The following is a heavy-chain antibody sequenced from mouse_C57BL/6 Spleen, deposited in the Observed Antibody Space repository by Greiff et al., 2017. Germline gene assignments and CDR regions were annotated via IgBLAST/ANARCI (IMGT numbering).Heavy chain of an antibody. CDR3: ARASYSNYAMDY. V-gene: IGHV1-19*01. D-gene: IGHD2-5*01. CDR1: GYTFTDYY. CDR2: INPYNGGT. J-gene: IGHJ4*01. Sequence: VHVKQSGPVLVKPGASVKMSCKASGYTFTDYYMNWVKQSHGKSLEWIGVINPYNGGTSYNQKFKGKATLTVDKSSSTAYMELNSLTSEDSAVYYCARASYSNYAMDYWGQGTSVTVSS.